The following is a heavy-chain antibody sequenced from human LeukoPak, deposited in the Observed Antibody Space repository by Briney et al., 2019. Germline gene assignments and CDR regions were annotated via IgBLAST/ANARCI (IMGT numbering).Heavy chain of an antibody. V-gene: IGHV1-69*13. Sequence: GASVTVSFTASGGTFTIYTISWVRQAPGQGHERVGGIITIFGTANYAQKVQGRVTITADESTSPAYMELSSLRSEDTAVYYCARGSVGATVNFVYWGQGTLVTVSS. CDR1: GGTFTIYT. CDR2: IITIFGTA. CDR3: ARGSVGATVNFVY. J-gene: IGHJ4*02. D-gene: IGHD1-26*01.